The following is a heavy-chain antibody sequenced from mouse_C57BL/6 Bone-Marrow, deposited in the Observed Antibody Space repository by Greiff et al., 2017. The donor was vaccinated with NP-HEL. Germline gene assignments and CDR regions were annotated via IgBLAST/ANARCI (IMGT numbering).Heavy chain of an antibody. CDR3: ARHSYYDYPAWFAY. CDR2: INSDGGST. CDR1: EYEFPSHD. V-gene: IGHV5-2*01. D-gene: IGHD2-4*01. Sequence: EVQRVESGGGLVQPGESLKLSCESNEYEFPSHDMSWVRKTPEKKLELVAAINSDGGSTYYPDTMERRFIISRDNTKKTLYLQMSSRRSEDTALYYCARHSYYDYPAWFAYWGQGTLVTVSA. J-gene: IGHJ3*01.